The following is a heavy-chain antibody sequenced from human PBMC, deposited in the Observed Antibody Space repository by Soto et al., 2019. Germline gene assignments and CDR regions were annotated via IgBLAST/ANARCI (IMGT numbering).Heavy chain of an antibody. J-gene: IGHJ6*02. D-gene: IGHD2-2*01. CDR2: IIPIFGTA. Sequence: SVKVSCKASGGTFSSYAISWVRQAPGQGLEWMGGIIPIFGTANYAQKFQGRVTITADKSTSTAYMELSSLRSEDTAVYYCARVYCSSTSCSNIYYYYYGMDVWGQGTTVTV. V-gene: IGHV1-69*06. CDR1: GGTFSSYA. CDR3: ARVYCSSTSCSNIYYYYYGMDV.